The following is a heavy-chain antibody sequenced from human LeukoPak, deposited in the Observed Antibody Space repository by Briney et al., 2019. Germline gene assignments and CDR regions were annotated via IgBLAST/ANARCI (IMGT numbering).Heavy chain of an antibody. CDR2: INPNSGGT. V-gene: IGHV1-2*02. J-gene: IGHJ4*02. CDR3: ARVGIDILTGYCCFDY. Sequence: ASVKVSCKASGYTFTGYYMHWVRQAPGQGLEWMGWINPNSGGTNYAQKFQGRVTMTRDTSISTAYMELSRLRSDDTAVYYCARVGIDILTGYCCFDYWGQGTLVTVSS. CDR1: GYTFTGYY. D-gene: IGHD3-9*01.